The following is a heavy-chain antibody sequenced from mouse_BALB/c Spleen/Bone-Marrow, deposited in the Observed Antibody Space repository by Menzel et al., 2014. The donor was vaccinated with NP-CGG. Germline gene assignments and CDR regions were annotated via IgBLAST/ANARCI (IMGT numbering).Heavy chain of an antibody. Sequence: EVQGVESWGDLVKPGGSLKLSCAASGFTFSNYGMSWVRQTPDKRLEWVATISSGGSYTYYPDSVKGRFTISRDNAKNTLYLQMSSLKSEDTAMYYCARRDGGPMDYWGQGTSVTVSS. J-gene: IGHJ4*01. D-gene: IGHD2-3*01. V-gene: IGHV5-6*01. CDR3: ARRDGGPMDY. CDR2: ISSGGSYT. CDR1: GFTFSNYG.